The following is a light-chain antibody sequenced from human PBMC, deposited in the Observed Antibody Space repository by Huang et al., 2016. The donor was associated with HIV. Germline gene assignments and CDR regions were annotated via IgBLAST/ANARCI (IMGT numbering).Light chain of an antibody. J-gene: IGKJ5*01. Sequence: VHFTQSPSSLSVSVGDIVIITCRASQGIGTSLAWYQQKTGGAPKLLISGASTLQPGVPSRFSGDSVGTYFTLFINSVQPEDFATYYCQQLNTYPLTFGRGTRL. CDR1: QGIGTS. CDR3: QQLNTYPLT. CDR2: GAS. V-gene: IGKV1-13*02.